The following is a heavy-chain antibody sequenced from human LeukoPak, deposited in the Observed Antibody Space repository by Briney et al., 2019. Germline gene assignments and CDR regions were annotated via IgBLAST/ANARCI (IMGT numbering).Heavy chain of an antibody. D-gene: IGHD6-13*01. Sequence: GESLKISCKGSGYSFTSYWIGWVRQMPGKGLEWMGIIYPGDSDTRYSPSFQGQVTISADKSISTAYLQWSSPKASDTAMYYCAIPYSSSWYGFDYWGQGTLVTVSS. CDR1: GYSFTSYW. J-gene: IGHJ4*02. CDR2: IYPGDSDT. V-gene: IGHV5-51*01. CDR3: AIPYSSSWYGFDY.